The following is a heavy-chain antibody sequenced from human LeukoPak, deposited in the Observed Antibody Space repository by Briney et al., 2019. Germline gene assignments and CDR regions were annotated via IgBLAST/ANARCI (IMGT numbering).Heavy chain of an antibody. CDR1: GGSISSGDYY. CDR3: ARYLVGATMGDAFDI. J-gene: IGHJ3*02. CDR2: IYYSGST. V-gene: IGHV4-30-4*08. Sequence: PSETLSLTCTVSGGSISSGDYYWSWIRQPPGKGLEWIGYIYYSGSTYYNPSLKSRVTISVDTSKNQFSLKLSSVTAADTVVYYCARYLVGATMGDAFDIWGQGTMVTVSS. D-gene: IGHD1-26*01.